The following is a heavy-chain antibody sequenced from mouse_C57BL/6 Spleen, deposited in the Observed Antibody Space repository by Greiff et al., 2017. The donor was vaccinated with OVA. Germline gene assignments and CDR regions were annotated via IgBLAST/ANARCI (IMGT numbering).Heavy chain of an antibody. J-gene: IGHJ2*01. D-gene: IGHD2-5*01. V-gene: IGHV1-80*01. CDR1: GYAFSSYW. Sequence: VQLQQSGAELVKPGASVTISCKASGYAFSSYWMNWVKQRPGKGLEWIGQIYPGDGDTNYNGKFKGKATLTADKSSSTAYMQLSSLTSEDSAVYFCARRRSNYGDYFDYWGQGTTLTVSS. CDR3: ARRRSNYGDYFDY. CDR2: IYPGDGDT.